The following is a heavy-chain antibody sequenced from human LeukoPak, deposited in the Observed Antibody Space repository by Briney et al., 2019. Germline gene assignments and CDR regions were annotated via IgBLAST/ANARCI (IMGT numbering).Heavy chain of an antibody. V-gene: IGHV4-4*07. CDR1: GGSISGYY. CDR3: ARALNPLPGTYYFDY. D-gene: IGHD2-15*01. CDR2: IYISGST. Sequence: SETLPLTCTVSGGSISGYYWSWIRQPAGKGLEWIGLIYISGSTNYNSSLQSRVTMSVDTSQNQFSLKLTSVTAADTAVYYCARALNPLPGTYYFDYWGQGTLVTVSS. J-gene: IGHJ4*02.